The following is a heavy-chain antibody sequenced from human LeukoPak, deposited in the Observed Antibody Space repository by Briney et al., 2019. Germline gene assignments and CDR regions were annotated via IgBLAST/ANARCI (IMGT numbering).Heavy chain of an antibody. V-gene: IGHV3-74*01. D-gene: IGHD1-26*01. Sequence: PGGSLRLSCAASGFTFSSYWMHWVRQAPGKGLVWVSRINSDGSSTSYADSVKGRFTISRDNAKNMLYLQMNSLRAGDTAVYYCARDLLGNSGSYLRHPNGPPFDYWGQGTLVTVSS. J-gene: IGHJ4*02. CDR1: GFTFSSYW. CDR3: ARDLLGNSGSYLRHPNGPPFDY. CDR2: INSDGSST.